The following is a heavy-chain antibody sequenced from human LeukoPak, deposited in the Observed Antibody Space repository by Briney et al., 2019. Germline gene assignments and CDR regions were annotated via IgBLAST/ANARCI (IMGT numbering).Heavy chain of an antibody. J-gene: IGHJ4*02. Sequence: QSGGSLRLSCAASGYPFSGSDIHWVRQAPGKGLEWVAFVSHEGSSKFYAESVKGRFGISRDNSKSTTYLQMNGLRADDTAVYYCARVGDLAAAGTLDYWGQGTLVTVSS. V-gene: IGHV3-30*03. CDR2: VSHEGSSK. D-gene: IGHD6-13*01. CDR1: GYPFSGSD. CDR3: ARVGDLAAAGTLDY.